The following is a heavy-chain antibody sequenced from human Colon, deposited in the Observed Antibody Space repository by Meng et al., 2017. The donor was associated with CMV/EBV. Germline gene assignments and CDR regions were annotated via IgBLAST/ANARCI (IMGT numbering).Heavy chain of an antibody. J-gene: IGHJ4*02. Sequence: VQLVGSGGGLGQPGGSLSLACAASGFPVSSKYMSWVRQATGKGLEWVSVIYIDDSTYYADSVEGRFTISRDNSRNTVYLQMNSLRAEDTAVYYCARDSPHAWDWGQGTLVTVSS. V-gene: IGHV3-53*01. CDR3: ARDSPHAWD. D-gene: IGHD3-16*01. CDR1: GFPVSSKY. CDR2: IYIDDST.